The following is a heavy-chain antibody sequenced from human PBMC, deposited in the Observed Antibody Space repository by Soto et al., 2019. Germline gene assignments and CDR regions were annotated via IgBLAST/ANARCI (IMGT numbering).Heavy chain of an antibody. CDR3: AKYSGSSSRLFDY. CDR1: GFIFSSYA. CDR2: VDSGGGDT. J-gene: IGHJ4*02. V-gene: IGHV3-23*05. Sequence: GVSLRLSCAASGFIFSSYAMSWVRQAPGKGLEWVSSVDSGGGDTYYVDSVKGRFTVSRDNSKNMLYLQMNSLRAEDTAVYYCAKYSGSSSRLFDYWGQGTLVTVSS. D-gene: IGHD6-6*01.